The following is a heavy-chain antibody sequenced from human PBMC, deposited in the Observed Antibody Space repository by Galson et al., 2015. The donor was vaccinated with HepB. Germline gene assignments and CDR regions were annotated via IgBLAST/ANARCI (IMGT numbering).Heavy chain of an antibody. CDR1: GFTFSNFG. J-gene: IGHJ6*03. CDR2: ITGGSPTM. CDR3: ARSYTFSYMHV. Sequence: SLRLSCAASGFTFSNFGMKWVRQAPGKGLEWLSYITGGSPTMYYADSVKGRFTISRDSAKSSLYLQMNSLRAEDTAVYYCARSYTFSYMHVCGHGTPVTVSS. V-gene: IGHV3-48*01. D-gene: IGHD3-16*01.